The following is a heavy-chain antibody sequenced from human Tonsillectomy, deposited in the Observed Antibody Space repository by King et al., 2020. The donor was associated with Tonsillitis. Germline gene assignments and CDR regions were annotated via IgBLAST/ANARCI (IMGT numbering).Heavy chain of an antibody. Sequence: VQLVESGAEVKKPGASVKVSCKASGYTFTSYGISWVRQAPGQGLEWMGWISGYNGNTNSAQKLQGRVSMTTDTSTSTAYMELGSLRSDDTAVYYCVRDSGIAVTGLEDYWGQGTLVTVSS. J-gene: IGHJ4*02. D-gene: IGHD6-19*01. CDR3: VRDSGIAVTGLEDY. CDR1: GYTFTSYG. CDR2: ISGYNGNT. V-gene: IGHV1-18*04.